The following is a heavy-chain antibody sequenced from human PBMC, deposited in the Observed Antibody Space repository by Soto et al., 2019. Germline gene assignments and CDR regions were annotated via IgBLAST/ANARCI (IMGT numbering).Heavy chain of an antibody. D-gene: IGHD2-2*01. V-gene: IGHV4-61*01. Sequence: SETLSLTCSVPGASVSSISHYWSWIRRPPGKGLEWIGYIYYTGMTTYSPSLKNRVTISVDTSKSQFSLRLTSVTAADTAVYYCARTERYQLSYFSDYWGQGTQVPVYS. CDR1: GASVSSISHY. CDR3: ARTERYQLSYFSDY. J-gene: IGHJ4*02. CDR2: IYYTGMT.